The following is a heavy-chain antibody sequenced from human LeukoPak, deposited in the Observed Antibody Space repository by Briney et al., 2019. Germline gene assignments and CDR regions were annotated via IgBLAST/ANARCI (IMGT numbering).Heavy chain of an antibody. Sequence: SETLSLTCTVSGGSISSYYWSWIRQPPGKGLEWIGYIYYSGSTNYNPSLKSRVTISVDTSKNQFSLKLSSVTAADTAVYYCASATVTTWDAFDIWGQGAMVTVSS. CDR3: ASATVTTWDAFDI. CDR1: GGSISSYY. CDR2: IYYSGST. V-gene: IGHV4-59*01. D-gene: IGHD4-17*01. J-gene: IGHJ3*02.